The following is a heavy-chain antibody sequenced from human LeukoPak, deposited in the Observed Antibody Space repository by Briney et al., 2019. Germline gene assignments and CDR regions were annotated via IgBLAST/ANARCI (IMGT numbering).Heavy chain of an antibody. CDR1: GFTFSGYG. CDR2: IWYDGSNK. D-gene: IGHD6-13*01. CDR3: AKATKGSSWYSIYYYMDV. J-gene: IGHJ6*03. V-gene: IGHV3-33*06. Sequence: GGSLRLSCAASGFTFSGYGMHWVRQAPGKGLEWVAVIWYDGSNKYYADSVKGRFTISRDNSKNTLYLQMNSLRAEDTAVYYCAKATKGSSWYSIYYYMDVWGKGTTVTVSS.